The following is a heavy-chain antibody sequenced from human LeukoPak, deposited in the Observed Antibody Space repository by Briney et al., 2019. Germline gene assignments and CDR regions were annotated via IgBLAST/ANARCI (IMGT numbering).Heavy chain of an antibody. V-gene: IGHV1-8*03. CDR1: GYTFTSYD. Sequence: ASVKVSCKASGYTFTSYDINWVRQATGQGLEWMGWMNPNSGNTGYAQKFQGRVTITRNTSISTAYMELSSLRSEDTAVYYCARGRGSSGGLPYAFDIWGQGTMVTVSS. CDR3: ARGRGSSGGLPYAFDI. CDR2: MNPNSGNT. J-gene: IGHJ3*02. D-gene: IGHD2-15*01.